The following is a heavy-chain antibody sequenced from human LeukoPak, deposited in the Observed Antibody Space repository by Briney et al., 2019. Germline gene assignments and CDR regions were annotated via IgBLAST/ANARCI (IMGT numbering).Heavy chain of an antibody. Sequence: ETLSLTCAVYGGSFSGYYWSWIRQPPGKGLEWIGEINHSGSTNYNPSLKSRVTISVDTSKNQFSLKLSSVTAADTAVYYCARGFYYYGSGRYFDYWGQGTLVTVSS. CDR3: ARGFYYYGSGRYFDY. CDR1: GGSFSGYY. D-gene: IGHD3-10*01. V-gene: IGHV4-34*01. J-gene: IGHJ4*02. CDR2: INHSGST.